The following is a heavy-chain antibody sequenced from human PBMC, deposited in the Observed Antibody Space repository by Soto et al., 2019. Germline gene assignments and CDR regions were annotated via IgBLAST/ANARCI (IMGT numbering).Heavy chain of an antibody. CDR3: ARGDTAMITYYYFYYGMDV. Sequence: SETLSLTCAVYDGSFSDYYWSWIRQPPGKGLEWIGDINHSGSTNYNPSLKSRVTISVDTSKDQFSLKLSSVTAADTAVYYCARGDTAMITYYYFYYGMDVWGQGTTVTVSS. D-gene: IGHD5-18*01. V-gene: IGHV4-34*01. J-gene: IGHJ6*02. CDR2: INHSGST. CDR1: DGSFSDYY.